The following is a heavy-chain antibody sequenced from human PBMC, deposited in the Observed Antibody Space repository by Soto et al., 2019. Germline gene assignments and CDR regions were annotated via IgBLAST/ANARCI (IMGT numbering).Heavy chain of an antibody. CDR2: ITSSSSYI. CDR3: ARGDNTDYYCMEV. J-gene: IGHJ6*02. Sequence: EVRLVESGGGLVKPGGSLRLSCAASGFTFSSYSMNWVRQAPGKALEWVSSITSSSSYIYYADSVKGRFTISRDNAKNSLYLQMNSLRAEDTAVYYCARGDNTDYYCMEVWGQGTTVTVSS. V-gene: IGHV3-21*01. CDR1: GFTFSSYS. D-gene: IGHD1-20*01.